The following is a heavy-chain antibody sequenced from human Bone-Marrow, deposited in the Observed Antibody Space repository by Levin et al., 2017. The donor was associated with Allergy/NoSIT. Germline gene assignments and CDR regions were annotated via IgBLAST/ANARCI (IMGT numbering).Heavy chain of an antibody. J-gene: IGHJ5*02. D-gene: IGHD3-3*02. Sequence: PSETLSLTCSVSGAAALNDYYWTWVRPSPEKGLEWSGYYFYSGSTNYTPSLKSRVTISVDKSKMEVYLRLTSVTAADTAIYYCAGVGARGINWCDPWGPGSLVTVSS. V-gene: IGHV4-59*02. CDR3: AGVGARGINWCDP. CDR1: GAAALNDYY. CDR2: YFYSGST.